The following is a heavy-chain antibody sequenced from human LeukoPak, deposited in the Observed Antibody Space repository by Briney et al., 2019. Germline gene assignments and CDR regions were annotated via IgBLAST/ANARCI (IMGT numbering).Heavy chain of an antibody. V-gene: IGHV3-30*02. Sequence: GGSLRLSCAASGFTFTDYGMHWVRHAPGKGLEWVAFIRNDGSIKYYADSVKGRFTISRDNSRNTLYLQMNSLRIEDTAVYYCAKGYSYGYFDYWGQGALVTVSS. D-gene: IGHD5-18*01. CDR1: GFTFTDYG. CDR3: AKGYSYGYFDY. J-gene: IGHJ4*02. CDR2: IRNDGSIK.